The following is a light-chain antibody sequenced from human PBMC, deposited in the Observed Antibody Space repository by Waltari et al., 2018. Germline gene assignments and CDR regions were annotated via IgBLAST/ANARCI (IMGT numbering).Light chain of an antibody. J-gene: IGKJ2*03. CDR2: KVT. Sequence: DIVMTQTPLSLPVTPGEPASISCRSSQSLLHSDRNTYLQWYLQKPGLSPRLLIYKVTNRKSGVPDRFSGSGSGTDFTLKISQVEPDDVGVYYCMQSTKAPFSFGQGTKLEI. CDR3: MQSTKAPFS. CDR1: QSLLHSDRNTY. V-gene: IGKV2D-29*02.